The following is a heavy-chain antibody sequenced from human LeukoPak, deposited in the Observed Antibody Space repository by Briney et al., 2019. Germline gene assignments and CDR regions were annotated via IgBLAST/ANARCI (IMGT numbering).Heavy chain of an antibody. V-gene: IGHV3-7*01. J-gene: IGHJ4*02. Sequence: GGSLRLSCAASEFTFSSYWMSWVRQAPGNGLEWVANIKQDGGQIYYLESVKGRFTVSRDNAKNSLYLQMNSLRAEDTAVYYCARLGARQMLEYWGQGTLVTVSS. CDR1: EFTFSSYW. CDR2: IKQDGGQI. D-gene: IGHD4-17*01. CDR3: ARLGARQMLEY.